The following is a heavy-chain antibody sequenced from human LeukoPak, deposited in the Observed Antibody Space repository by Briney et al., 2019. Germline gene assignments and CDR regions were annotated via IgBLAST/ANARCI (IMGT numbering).Heavy chain of an antibody. Sequence: SETLSLTCTVSGGSIGSYYWNWIRQPPGKGLEWIGYVHYSGSTNHNASLKSRVTISVDTSKNQFSLKLSSVTAADTAVYYCARDGVAGGFDYWGQGTLVTVSS. CDR1: GGSIGSYY. CDR2: VHYSGST. CDR3: ARDGVAGGFDY. D-gene: IGHD6-19*01. V-gene: IGHV4-59*01. J-gene: IGHJ4*02.